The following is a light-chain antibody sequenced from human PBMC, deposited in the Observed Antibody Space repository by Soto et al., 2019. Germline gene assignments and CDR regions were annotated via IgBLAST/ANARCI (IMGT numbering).Light chain of an antibody. J-gene: IGKJ5*01. Sequence: EIVLTQSPGTLSLSPGERATLSCRASQSVSTTYLAWYQQKSGQAPSLLIYGASRRATGIPDRFSGSGSGTDFTLTISRLEPEDFAVYYCQQYGRSPLITFGQGTRLEIK. CDR2: GAS. V-gene: IGKV3-20*01. CDR3: QQYGRSPLIT. CDR1: QSVSTTY.